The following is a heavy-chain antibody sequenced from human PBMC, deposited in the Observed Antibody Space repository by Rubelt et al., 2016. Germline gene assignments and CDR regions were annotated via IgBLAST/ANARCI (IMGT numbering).Heavy chain of an antibody. V-gene: IGHV3-30*04. CDR1: GFTFSSYA. J-gene: IGHJ5*02. D-gene: IGHD3-22*01. CDR3: ARDSGSSDYYDSANWFDP. Sequence: QVQLVESGGGVVQPGRSLRLSCAASGFTFSSYAMHWVRQAPGKGLEWVAVISYDGSNKYYADSVKGRFTISRDNSKNTLYLQMNSLRAEDTAVYYCARDSGSSDYYDSANWFDPWGQGTLVTVSS. CDR2: ISYDGSNK.